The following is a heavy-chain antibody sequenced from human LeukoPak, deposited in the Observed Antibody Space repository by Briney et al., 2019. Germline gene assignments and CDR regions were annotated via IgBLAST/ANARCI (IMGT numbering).Heavy chain of an antibody. CDR1: GFTFTTYW. J-gene: IGHJ5*02. D-gene: IGHD3-10*01. V-gene: IGHV3-7*01. CDR2: IKQNGSEQ. CDR3: ARPLMYYYGSETYFWFDP. Sequence: GGSLRLSCAASGFTFTTYWMGWVRQAPGKGLEWVANIKQNGSEQYYVDSVKGRFTISRDNAKNSLSLQMNSLRAEDTAVYYCARPLMYYYGSETYFWFDPWGQGTLVTVSS.